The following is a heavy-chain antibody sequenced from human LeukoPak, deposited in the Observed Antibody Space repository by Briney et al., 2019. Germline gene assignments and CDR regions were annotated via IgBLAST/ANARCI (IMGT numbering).Heavy chain of an antibody. D-gene: IGHD6-19*01. J-gene: IGHJ5*02. CDR3: ARDGSGWSNWFDP. V-gene: IGHV3-21*01. Sequence: GGSLRLSCAASGFTFSSYSINWVRRAPGKGLEWVSSISSTSTYIYYADSVKGRFTISRDNAKNSLYLQMSSLRAEDTAVYYCARDGSGWSNWFDPWGQGTLVTVSS. CDR2: ISSTSTYI. CDR1: GFTFSSYS.